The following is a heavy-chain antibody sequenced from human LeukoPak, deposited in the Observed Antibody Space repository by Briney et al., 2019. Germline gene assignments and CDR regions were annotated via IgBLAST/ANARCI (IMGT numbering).Heavy chain of an antibody. Sequence: SETLSLTCTVSGGSISSYYWSWIRQPPGKGLEWIGYIYYSGSTNYNPSLKSRVTISVDTSKNQFSLKLSSVTAADTAVYYCAREREGMAAAGPVYYFDYWGQGTLVTVSS. CDR1: GGSISSYY. CDR2: IYYSGST. D-gene: IGHD6-13*01. J-gene: IGHJ4*02. CDR3: AREREGMAAAGPVYYFDY. V-gene: IGHV4-59*01.